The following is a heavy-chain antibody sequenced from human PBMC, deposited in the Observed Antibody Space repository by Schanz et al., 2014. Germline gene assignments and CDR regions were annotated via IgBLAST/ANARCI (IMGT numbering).Heavy chain of an antibody. V-gene: IGHV1-2*02. Sequence: QVQLVQSGAEVKKPGASVKVSCKASGYTLTAYYMHWVRQAPGQGLEWMGWINPDSGGTNYAQKFQGRVTMTRDMSINTAYMELSRLRSDDSAVYYCASDFWSGYSHYYYGLDVWGQGTRVTVSS. CDR3: ASDFWSGYSHYYYGLDV. CDR1: GYTLTAYY. D-gene: IGHD3-3*01. CDR2: INPDSGGT. J-gene: IGHJ6*02.